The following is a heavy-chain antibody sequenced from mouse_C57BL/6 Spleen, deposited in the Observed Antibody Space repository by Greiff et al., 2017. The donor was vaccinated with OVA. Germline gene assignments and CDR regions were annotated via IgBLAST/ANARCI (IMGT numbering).Heavy chain of an antibody. Sequence: EVKLVESGAELVRPGASVKLSCTASGSNIKDYYMHWVKQRPEQGLEWIGRIDPEDGDTEYAPKFQGKATMTADTSSNTAYLQLSSLTSEDTAVYYCTTSLLTTVARRFAYWGQGTLVTVSA. V-gene: IGHV14-1*01. CDR1: GSNIKDYY. J-gene: IGHJ3*01. D-gene: IGHD1-1*01. CDR3: TTSLLTTVARRFAY. CDR2: IDPEDGDT.